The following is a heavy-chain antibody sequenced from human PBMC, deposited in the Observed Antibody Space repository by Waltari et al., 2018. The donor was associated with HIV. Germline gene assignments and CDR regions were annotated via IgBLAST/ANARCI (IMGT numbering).Heavy chain of an antibody. D-gene: IGHD3-22*01. CDR3: AKDFDTSGLPYVVIDS. CDR2: ISGSGSHT. Sequence: EVKLVQSGGGLVQPGGSLRLPCTASGVTFRSHAMSWVRQTPGKGLQGVSTISGSGSHTYYADSAKGRFTISRDNSENTLFLQMTRLRVEDTARYFCAKDFDTSGLPYVVIDSWGQGTLVTVSS. J-gene: IGHJ4*02. V-gene: IGHV3-23*04. CDR1: GVTFRSHA.